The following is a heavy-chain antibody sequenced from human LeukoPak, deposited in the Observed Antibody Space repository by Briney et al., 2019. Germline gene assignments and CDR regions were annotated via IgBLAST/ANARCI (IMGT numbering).Heavy chain of an antibody. Sequence: GASVKVSCKASGYIFTDYYIHWVRQAPGQGLEWMGGIIPIFGTANYAQKFQGRVTITADESTSTAYMELSSLRSEDTAVYYCARSILTGYPATFDAFDIWGQGTMVTVSS. V-gene: IGHV1-69*13. CDR1: GYIFTDYY. D-gene: IGHD3-9*01. CDR2: IIPIFGTA. J-gene: IGHJ3*02. CDR3: ARSILTGYPATFDAFDI.